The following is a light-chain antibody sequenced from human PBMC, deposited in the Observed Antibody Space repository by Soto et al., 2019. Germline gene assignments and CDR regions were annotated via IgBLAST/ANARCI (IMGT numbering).Light chain of an antibody. V-gene: IGKV3-11*01. CDR3: QQRSNWPWT. J-gene: IGKJ1*01. CDR1: QSFSNY. Sequence: EIVMTQSPATLSVSPGERATLSCRASQSFSNYLAWYQQRPGQAPRLLIYGASTRATGIPARFSGSGSGTDFTLTISSLEPEDFAVYYCQQRSNWPWTFGQGTKVDNK. CDR2: GAS.